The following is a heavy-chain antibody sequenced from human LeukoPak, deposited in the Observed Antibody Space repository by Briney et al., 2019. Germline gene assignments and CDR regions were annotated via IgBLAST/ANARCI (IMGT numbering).Heavy chain of an antibody. CDR1: GYTVCSYH. Sequence: GGSLRLSCAASGYTVCSYHMTWVRQAPGKGLEWVSVIYSGGSTYYADSVKGRVAISRDNSKNTVFLQMNSVRAEDTAVYYCARSYSNHLFGMDVWGQGTTVTVSS. V-gene: IGHV3-66*01. D-gene: IGHD4-11*01. J-gene: IGHJ6*02. CDR3: ARSYSNHLFGMDV. CDR2: IYSGGST.